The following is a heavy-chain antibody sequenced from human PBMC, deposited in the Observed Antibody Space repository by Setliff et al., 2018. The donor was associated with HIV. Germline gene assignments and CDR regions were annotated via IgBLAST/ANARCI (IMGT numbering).Heavy chain of an antibody. D-gene: IGHD3-10*01. CDR1: GYTFTTYS. J-gene: IGHJ4*02. V-gene: IGHV1-3*01. CDR2: INVSNGDT. CDR3: ARGALLAVFDFDH. Sequence: ASVKVSCKASGYTFTTYSLHWVRQAPGHSLEWMGWINVSNGDTKYSPELQGRISITRDTSANTAYMELSSLRSDDTAVYFCARGALLAVFDFDHWGQGTQVTVSS.